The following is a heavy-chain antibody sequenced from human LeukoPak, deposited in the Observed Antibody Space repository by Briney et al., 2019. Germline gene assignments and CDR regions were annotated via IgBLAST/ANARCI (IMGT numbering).Heavy chain of an antibody. D-gene: IGHD6-6*01. CDR1: GFTFSSYA. CDR2: ISGSGGST. Sequence: PGGSLRLSCVTSGFTFSSYAMGWVRQAPGKGLEWVSAISGSGGSTYYADSVKGRFTISRDNSKNTLYLQMNSLRAEDTAVYYCAKLPQASIAPGRSLYYMDVWGKGTTVTVSS. V-gene: IGHV3-23*01. CDR3: AKLPQASIAPGRSLYYMDV. J-gene: IGHJ6*03.